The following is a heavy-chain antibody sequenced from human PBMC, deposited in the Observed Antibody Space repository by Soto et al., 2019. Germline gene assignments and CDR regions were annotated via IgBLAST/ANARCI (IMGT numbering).Heavy chain of an antibody. Sequence: EVQLVESGGGLVQPGGSLRLSCAASGFTFSSNYMSWVRQAPGKGLEWVSVIYSGGSTYYAVYVKGRFNITIDNSNNKMYLKTNSLRAEETAVYYCDLITVGGNNDYWGQGTLVTVSS. CDR3: DLITVGGNNDY. D-gene: IGHD3-16*01. CDR1: GFTFSSNY. V-gene: IGHV3-66*01. J-gene: IGHJ4*02. CDR2: IYSGGST.